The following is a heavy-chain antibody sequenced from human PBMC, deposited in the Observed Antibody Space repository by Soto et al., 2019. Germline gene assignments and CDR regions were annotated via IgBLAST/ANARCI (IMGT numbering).Heavy chain of an antibody. J-gene: IGHJ5*02. D-gene: IGHD6-6*01. CDR1: GGSISSYY. CDR2: IYYSGST. Sequence: SETLSLTCTVSGGSISSYYWSWIRQPPGKGLEWIGYIYYSGSTNYNPSLKSRVTISVDTSKNQFSLKLSSVTAADTAVYYCARVNLYSSSLWFEPWGQGTLVTVSS. CDR3: ARVNLYSSSLWFEP. V-gene: IGHV4-59*01.